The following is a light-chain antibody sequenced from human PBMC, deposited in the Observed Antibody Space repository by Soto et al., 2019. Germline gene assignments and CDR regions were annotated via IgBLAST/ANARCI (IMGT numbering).Light chain of an antibody. CDR2: DDS. CDR3: HVWDTTRALYVV. V-gene: IGLV3-21*04. Sequence: SYELTQPPSVSVAPGKTARITCGGNNIGSKSVHWYQQKAGQAAVLVIADDSDRPSGIPERFSGSNSGNTATLTISRVEAGDEADYYCHVWDTTRALYVVFGGGTKLTVL. CDR1: NIGSKS. J-gene: IGLJ2*01.